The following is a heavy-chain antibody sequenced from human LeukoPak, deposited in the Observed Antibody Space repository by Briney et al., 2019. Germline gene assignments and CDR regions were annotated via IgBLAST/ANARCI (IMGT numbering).Heavy chain of an antibody. CDR3: ARHGSGSYGY. V-gene: IGHV1-2*02. CDR1: GYTFTGYY. Sequence: ASVKVSCKASGYTFTGYYMHWVRQAPGQGLEWMGWINPNSGGTNYAQKFQGRVTMTRDTSISTAYLQWSSLKASDTAMYYCARHGSGSYGYWGQGTLVTVSS. D-gene: IGHD1-26*01. J-gene: IGHJ4*02. CDR2: INPNSGGT.